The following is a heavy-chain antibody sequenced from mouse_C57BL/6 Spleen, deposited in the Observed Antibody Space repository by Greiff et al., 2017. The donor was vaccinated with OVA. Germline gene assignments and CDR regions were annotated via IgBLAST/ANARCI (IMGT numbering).Heavy chain of an antibody. D-gene: IGHD2-3*01. CDR1: GYAFSSSW. J-gene: IGHJ2*01. CDR3: ASSIYDGYPTVYYFDY. Sequence: VQLQQSGPELVKPGASVKISCKASGYAFSSSWMNWVKQRPGKGLEWIGRIYPGDGDTNYNGKFKGKATLTADKSSSTAYMQLSSLTSEDSAVYFCASSIYDGYPTVYYFDYWGQGTTLTVSS. CDR2: IYPGDGDT. V-gene: IGHV1-82*01.